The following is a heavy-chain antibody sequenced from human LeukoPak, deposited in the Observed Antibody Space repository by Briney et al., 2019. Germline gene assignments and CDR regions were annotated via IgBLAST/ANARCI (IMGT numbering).Heavy chain of an antibody. V-gene: IGHV3-9*01. CDR1: GFTFDDYA. J-gene: IGHJ4*02. Sequence: GRSLRLSCAASGFTFDDYAMHWVRQAPGKGLEWVSGISWNSGSIGYADSVKGRFTISRDNAKNSLYLQMNSLRAEDTALYYCAKDVGGGGSYFSYFDYWGQGTLVTVSS. CDR2: ISWNSGSI. D-gene: IGHD1-26*01. CDR3: AKDVGGGGSYFSYFDY.